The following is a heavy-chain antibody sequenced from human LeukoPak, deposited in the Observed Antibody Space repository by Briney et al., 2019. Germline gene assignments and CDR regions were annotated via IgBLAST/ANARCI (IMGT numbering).Heavy chain of an antibody. V-gene: IGHV3-23*01. J-gene: IGHJ5*02. CDR2: XSGXGGST. D-gene: IGHD6-13*01. Sequence: XXVXQXXXXXXXXXSXXSGXGGSTYYAHSVKGRFTISRDNSKNTLYLQMNSLRAEDTAVYYCAKDNRGSSWYDGGTNWFDPWGQGTLVTVSS. CDR3: AKDNRGSSWYDGGTNWFDP.